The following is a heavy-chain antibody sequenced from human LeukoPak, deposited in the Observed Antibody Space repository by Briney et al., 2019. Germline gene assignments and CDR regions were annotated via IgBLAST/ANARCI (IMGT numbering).Heavy chain of an antibody. V-gene: IGHV4-61*02. D-gene: IGHD6-6*01. CDR2: FYTRETT. CDR1: GGSLSSGSDS. CDR3: AREVVAAHNWFDP. Sequence: TLSLTCTVCGGSLSSGSDSRGWVRQPAGSGLEWLGRFYTRETTNTNPSLKSQATLLEALSKTQLSLKLTAVTAPARVVFYCAREVVAAHNWFDPWGQGTLVTVSS. J-gene: IGHJ5*02.